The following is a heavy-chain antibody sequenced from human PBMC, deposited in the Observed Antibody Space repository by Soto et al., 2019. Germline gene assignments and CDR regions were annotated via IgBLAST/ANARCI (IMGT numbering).Heavy chain of an antibody. D-gene: IGHD3-9*01. CDR1: GFTFSSYP. Sequence: PGGSLRLSCAASGFTFSSYPMSWVRQAPGKGLEWVSAISGSGGSTYYADSVKGRFTISRDNSKNTLYLQMNSLRAEDTAVYYCAKDPHYDILTGPSDIWGQGTMVTVSS. J-gene: IGHJ3*02. CDR2: ISGSGGST. V-gene: IGHV3-23*01. CDR3: AKDPHYDILTGPSDI.